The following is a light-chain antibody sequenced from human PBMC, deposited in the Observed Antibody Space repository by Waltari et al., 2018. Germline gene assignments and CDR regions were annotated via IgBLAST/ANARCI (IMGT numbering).Light chain of an antibody. CDR3: QQYYSTLWT. J-gene: IGKJ1*01. CDR2: WAS. CDR1: QSVLYSSNNKNY. Sequence: DIVMTQSPDSLAVSLGERAPITCNSSQSVLYSSNNKNYLACYQQKPGQRPKLLIYWASTRESGVPDRFSGSGSGTDFTLTISSLQAEDVAVYYCQQYYSTLWTFGQGTKVEIK. V-gene: IGKV4-1*01.